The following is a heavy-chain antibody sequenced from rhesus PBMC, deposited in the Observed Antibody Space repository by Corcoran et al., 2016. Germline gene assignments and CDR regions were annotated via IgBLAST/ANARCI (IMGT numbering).Heavy chain of an antibody. V-gene: IGHV4-169*01. D-gene: IGHD6-25*01. J-gene: IGHJ1*01. CDR3: ARAPYSGSWNKYFEF. CDR2: IYGSSDST. CDR1: GGSISSSY. Sequence: QLQLQESGPGLVEPSETLSVTCAVSGGSISSSYWSWIRQAPRKGLELIGYIYGSSDSTTYNPSLKSRVTVSKDTSKTQFSLKMSSVTAADTAVYYCARAPYSGSWNKYFEFWGQGALVTVSS.